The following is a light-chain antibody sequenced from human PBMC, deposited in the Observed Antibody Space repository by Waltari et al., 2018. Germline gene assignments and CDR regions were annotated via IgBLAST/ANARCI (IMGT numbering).Light chain of an antibody. J-gene: IGKJ4*01. CDR1: QSISSY. V-gene: IGKV1-39*01. CDR3: QQSYSTPRT. CDR2: AAS. Sequence: DIQKTQSPSSLSASVGDRVTITCRASQSISSYLNWYQQKPGKAPKLLIYAASSLQSGVPSRFSGSGSGTDFTLTISSLQPEDFATYYCQQSYSTPRTFGGGTKVEIK.